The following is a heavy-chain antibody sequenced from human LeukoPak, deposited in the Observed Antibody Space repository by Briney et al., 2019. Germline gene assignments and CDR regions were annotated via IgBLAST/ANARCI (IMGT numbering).Heavy chain of an antibody. V-gene: IGHV1-2*02. CDR2: INPNSGDT. J-gene: IGHJ6*02. D-gene: IGHD4-4*01. CDR3: ARGTTVVQYYYGMDV. CDR1: GYTFTGYY. Sequence: ASVKVSCKASGYTFTGYYMHWVRQAPGQGLEWMGWINPNSGDTNYAQKLQGRVTMTTDTSTSTAYMELRSLRSDDTAVYYCARGTTVVQYYYGMDVWGQGTTVTVSS.